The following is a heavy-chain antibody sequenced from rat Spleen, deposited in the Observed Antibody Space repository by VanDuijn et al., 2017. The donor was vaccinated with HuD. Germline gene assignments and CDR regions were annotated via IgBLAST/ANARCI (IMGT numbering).Heavy chain of an antibody. J-gene: IGHJ2*01. CDR1: GFTFSSYW. D-gene: IGHD1-7*01. CDR3: AVAGYGY. V-gene: IGHV5-58*01. CDR2: TSNAGGTT. Sequence: EVQLVESGGGLVQPGRSLKLSCVASGFTFSSYWMYWIRQAPGKGLEWVSSTSNAGGTTYYPDSVKGRFTISRDNAENTVYLQINSLRSEDTATYYCAVAGYGYWGHGVMVTVSS.